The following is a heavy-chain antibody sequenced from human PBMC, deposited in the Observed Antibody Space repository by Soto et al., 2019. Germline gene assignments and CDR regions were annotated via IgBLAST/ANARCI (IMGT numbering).Heavy chain of an antibody. CDR3: ASGYCSSTSCYRDDAFDI. D-gene: IGHD2-2*02. J-gene: IGHJ3*02. Sequence: ASVKVSCKASGYTFTGYYMHWVRRAPGQGLEWMGWINPNSGGTNYAQKFQGWVTMTRDTSISTAYMELSRLRSDDTAVYYCASGYCSSTSCYRDDAFDIWGQGTMVTVAS. CDR2: INPNSGGT. V-gene: IGHV1-2*04. CDR1: GYTFTGYY.